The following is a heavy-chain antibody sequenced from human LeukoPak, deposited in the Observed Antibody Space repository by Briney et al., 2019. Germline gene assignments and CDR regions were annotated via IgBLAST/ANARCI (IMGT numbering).Heavy chain of an antibody. Sequence: GGSLRLSCAASGFTVSGNYMSWVRQAPGKGLEWVAVISYDGSDQYYADSVKGRFTISRDNAKNSLYLQMNSLRAEDTAVYYCARDNYIAGAFDIWGQGTMVTVSS. CDR1: GFTVSGNY. CDR3: ARDNYIAGAFDI. V-gene: IGHV3-30-3*01. CDR2: ISYDGSDQ. J-gene: IGHJ3*02. D-gene: IGHD4-11*01.